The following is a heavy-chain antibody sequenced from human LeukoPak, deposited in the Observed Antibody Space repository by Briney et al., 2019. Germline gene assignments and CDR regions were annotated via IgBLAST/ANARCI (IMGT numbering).Heavy chain of an antibody. J-gene: IGHJ3*02. CDR3: ATGYYDSSGYYPPDAFDI. CDR2: IYYSGST. CDR1: GGSVSSYY. D-gene: IGHD3-22*01. Sequence: PETLSLTCTVSGGSVSSYYWSWIRQPPGEGLEWIGYIYYSGSTNYNPSLKSRVTISVDTSKNQFSLKLSSVTAADTAVYYCATGYYDSSGYYPPDAFDIWGQGTMVTVSS. V-gene: IGHV4-59*02.